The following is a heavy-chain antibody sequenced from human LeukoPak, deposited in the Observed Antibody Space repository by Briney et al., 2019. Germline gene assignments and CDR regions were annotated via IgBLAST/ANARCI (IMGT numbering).Heavy chain of an antibody. CDR2: IYYSGST. V-gene: IGHV4-59*08. CDR3: ARHDPDSSGWYFDY. Sequence: SETLSLTCAVYGGSFSGYYWSWIRQPPGKGLEWIGYIYYSGSTNYNPSLKSRVTISVDTSKNQFSLKLSSVTAADTAVYYCARHDPDSSGWYFDYWGQGTLVTVSS. J-gene: IGHJ4*02. D-gene: IGHD6-19*01. CDR1: GGSFSGYY.